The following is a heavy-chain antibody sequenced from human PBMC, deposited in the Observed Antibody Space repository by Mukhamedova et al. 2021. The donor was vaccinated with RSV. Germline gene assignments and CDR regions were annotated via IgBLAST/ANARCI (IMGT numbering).Heavy chain of an antibody. D-gene: IGHD2-21*01. CDR3: ARAGAYCGGECPWPSDV. V-gene: IGHV1-8*01. Sequence: GYVNPPSGNTGYAEKFQGRVTITRDTSRSTVYMELSNLRYEDTAVYYCARAGAYCGGECPWPSDVWGQGTMVTVSS. J-gene: IGHJ3*01. CDR2: VNPPSGNT.